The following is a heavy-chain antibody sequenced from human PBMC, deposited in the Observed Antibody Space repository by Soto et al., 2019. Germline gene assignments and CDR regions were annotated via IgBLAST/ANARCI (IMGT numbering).Heavy chain of an antibody. V-gene: IGHV4-39*01. Sequence: QVQLQESGPGLVKPSETLSLTCNVSGASISSSSYYWAWIRQTPGKGLEWIGSIFYTGIAYTNPYLESRVPVSVDTSKNQFSLRLSSVTAADAGVYYCARRHRVTALGTIDHWGQGTLVTVSS. CDR3: ARRHRVTALGTIDH. CDR2: IFYTGIA. D-gene: IGHD6-13*01. J-gene: IGHJ4*02. CDR1: GASISSSSYY.